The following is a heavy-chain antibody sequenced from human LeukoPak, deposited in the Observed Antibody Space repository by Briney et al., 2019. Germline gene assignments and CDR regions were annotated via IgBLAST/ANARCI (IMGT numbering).Heavy chain of an antibody. V-gene: IGHV3-43*02. J-gene: IGHJ6*02. Sequence: TGGSLRLSCAASGFTFDDYAMHWVRQAPGKGLEWVSLISGGGGSTYYADSVKGRFTISRDNSKNSLYLQMNSLRTEDTALYYCAISGYSYGFRDYYYYGIDVWGQGTTVTASS. CDR3: AISGYSYGFRDYYYYGIDV. D-gene: IGHD5-18*01. CDR1: GFTFDDYA. CDR2: ISGGGGST.